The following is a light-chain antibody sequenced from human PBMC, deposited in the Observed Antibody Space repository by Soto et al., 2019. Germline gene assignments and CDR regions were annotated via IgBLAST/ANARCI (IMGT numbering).Light chain of an antibody. CDR2: EVT. V-gene: IGLV2-8*01. CDR1: SSDVGAYNY. Sequence: QSALTQPPSASGSPGQSVTISCTGTSSDVGAYNYVSWYQQHPGKAPKLMIYEVTKRPSGVPDRFSGSKSGNTASLTVSGLQAEDEADYYCGTWESYLSVGVFGGGTKLTVL. CDR3: GTWESYLSVGV. J-gene: IGLJ3*02.